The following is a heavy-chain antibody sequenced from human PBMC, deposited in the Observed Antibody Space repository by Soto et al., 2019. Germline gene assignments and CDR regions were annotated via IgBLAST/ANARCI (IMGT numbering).Heavy chain of an antibody. Sequence: PSETLSLTCTVSGGSISSYYWSWIRQPPGKGLEWIGYIYYSGSTNYNPSLKSRVTISVDTSKNQFSLKLSSVTAADTAVYYCARGGYSYGLGYYYYYYGMDVWGQGTTVPVFS. V-gene: IGHV4-59*01. CDR3: ARGGYSYGLGYYYYYYGMDV. J-gene: IGHJ6*01. D-gene: IGHD5-18*01. CDR2: IYYSGST. CDR1: GGSISSYY.